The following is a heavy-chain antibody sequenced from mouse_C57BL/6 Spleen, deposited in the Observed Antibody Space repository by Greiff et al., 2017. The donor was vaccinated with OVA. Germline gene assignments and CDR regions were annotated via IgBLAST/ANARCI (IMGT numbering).Heavy chain of an antibody. Sequence: EVHLVESGGGLVKPGGSLKLSCAASGFTFSDYGMHWVRQAPEKGLEWVAYISSGSSTIYYADTVKGRFTISRDNAKNTLFLQMTSLRSEDTAMYYCARATVLSWFAYWGQGTLVTVSA. CDR3: ARATVLSWFAY. J-gene: IGHJ3*01. D-gene: IGHD6-1*01. CDR2: ISSGSSTI. V-gene: IGHV5-17*01. CDR1: GFTFSDYG.